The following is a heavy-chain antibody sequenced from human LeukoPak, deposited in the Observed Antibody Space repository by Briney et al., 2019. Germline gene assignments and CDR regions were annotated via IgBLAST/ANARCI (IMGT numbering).Heavy chain of an antibody. V-gene: IGHV3-48*03. Sequence: GGSLRLSCAASGFTFSSYEMNWVRQAPGKGLEWVSYISISSSTIYYADSVRGRFTISRDNAKNSLYLQMNSLRAEDTAVYYCARDATAPVIYYMDVWGKGTTVTISS. J-gene: IGHJ6*03. D-gene: IGHD2/OR15-2a*01. CDR3: ARDATAPVIYYMDV. CDR1: GFTFSSYE. CDR2: ISISSSTI.